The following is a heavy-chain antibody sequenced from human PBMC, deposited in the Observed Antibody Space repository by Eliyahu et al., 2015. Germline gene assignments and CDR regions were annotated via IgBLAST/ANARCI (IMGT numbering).Heavy chain of an antibody. V-gene: IGHV2-70*15. CDR3: ARMDHTNGPLVL. J-gene: IGHJ4*02. CDR1: GXSVTSSGMC. CDR2: IDWDDDK. D-gene: IGHD2-8*01. Sequence: QVTLRESGPALVKPTQTLTLTCTLSGXSVTSSGMCVTWIRQPPGKALAWLARIDWDDDKYYSTSLKTRLTISKDTSKNQVVLTMTKMDPVDTATYYCARMDHTNGPLVLWGQGTLVTVSS.